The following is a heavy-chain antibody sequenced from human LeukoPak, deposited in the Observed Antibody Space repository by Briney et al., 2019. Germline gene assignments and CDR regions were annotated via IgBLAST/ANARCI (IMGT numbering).Heavy chain of an antibody. CDR2: ISSSGSTF. D-gene: IGHD2/OR15-2a*01. J-gene: IGHJ4*02. CDR3: ARTFQPSPFVFGY. CDR1: GFSFSSYE. V-gene: IGHV3-48*03. Sequence: PGGSLRLSCAASGFSFSSYEMNWVRQAPGEGLEWVSYISSSGSTFYYADSVKGRFTISRDNGKNSLYLQINSLRAEDTAVYYCARTFQPSPFVFGYWGQGTLVTVSS.